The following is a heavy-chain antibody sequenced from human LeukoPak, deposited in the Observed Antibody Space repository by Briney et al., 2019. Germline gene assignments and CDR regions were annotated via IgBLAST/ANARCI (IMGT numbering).Heavy chain of an antibody. CDR1: GFTFSSYW. V-gene: IGHV3-7*04. J-gene: IGHJ6*03. Sequence: GGSLRLSCAASGFTFSSYWMSWVRQAPGKGLEWVANIKQDGSEKYYVDSVKGRFTISRDNAKNTLYRQMNSLRAEDTAVYYCARGTRSTHYYYYYMDVWGKGTTVTVSS. CDR2: IKQDGSEK. CDR3: ARGTRSTHYYYYYMDV. D-gene: IGHD4-17*01.